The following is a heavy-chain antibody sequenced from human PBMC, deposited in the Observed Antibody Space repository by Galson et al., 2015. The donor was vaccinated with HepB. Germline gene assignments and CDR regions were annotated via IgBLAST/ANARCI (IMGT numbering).Heavy chain of an antibody. CDR2: IKQDGSEK. J-gene: IGHJ4*02. CDR3: AKDFSRVWSDYYTDY. CDR1: GFMFSSYW. V-gene: IGHV3-7*01. D-gene: IGHD3-3*01. Sequence: SLRLSCAASGFMFSSYWMTWVRQAPGKGLEWVANIKQDGSEKYYVDSVKGRFSIYRDNDKNSLFLQMNSLRAEDTAVYYCAKDFSRVWSDYYTDYWGQGTLVTVSS.